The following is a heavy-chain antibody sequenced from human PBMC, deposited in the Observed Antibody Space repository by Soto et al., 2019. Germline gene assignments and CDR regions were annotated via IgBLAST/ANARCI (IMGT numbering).Heavy chain of an antibody. CDR1: GGSMNIYY. V-gene: IGHV4-59*01. CDR2: VRDTGST. Sequence: QVQLQESGPGQVKPSETLSLTSTVSGGSMNIYYWTWIRQPPGKGLEWIGYVRDTGSTNYNPSLKSRVTISIDTSRNQFSLSLSSVTAADTAVYFCARYSPPKKTYDSNPGWFDPWGQGTLVAVSS. CDR3: ARYSPPKKTYDSNPGWFDP. J-gene: IGHJ5*02. D-gene: IGHD3-22*01.